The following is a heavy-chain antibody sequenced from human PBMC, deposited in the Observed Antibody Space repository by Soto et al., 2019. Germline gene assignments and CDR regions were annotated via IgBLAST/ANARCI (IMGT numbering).Heavy chain of an antibody. Sequence: GGSLRLSCAASGFTFSSYAMSWVRQAPGKGLEWVSAISGSGGSTYYADSVKGRFTISRDNSKNTLYLQMNSLRAEDTAVYYCAKDAYVTIFGVVIIHRAFDYWGQGTLVTVSS. J-gene: IGHJ4*02. D-gene: IGHD3-3*01. CDR1: GFTFSSYA. CDR3: AKDAYVTIFGVVIIHRAFDY. CDR2: ISGSGGST. V-gene: IGHV3-23*01.